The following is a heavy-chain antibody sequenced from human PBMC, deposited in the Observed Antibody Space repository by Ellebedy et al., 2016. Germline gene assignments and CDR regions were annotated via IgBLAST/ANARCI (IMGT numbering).Heavy chain of an antibody. CDR1: GFTFSSYS. J-gene: IGHJ4*02. CDR3: ARGLAGYSYGYGDN. Sequence: GGSLRLSCAASGFTFSSYSMNWVRQAPGKGLEWLAVISYDGSKKHYADSVKGRFTISRDISENTLYLQMNSLRVEDTALYYCARGLAGYSYGYGDNWGQGTLVIVSS. CDR2: ISYDGSKK. V-gene: IGHV3-30*03. D-gene: IGHD5-18*01.